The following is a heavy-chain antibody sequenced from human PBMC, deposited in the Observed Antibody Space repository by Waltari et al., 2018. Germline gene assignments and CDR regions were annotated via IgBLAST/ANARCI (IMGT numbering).Heavy chain of an antibody. V-gene: IGHV3-23*01. Sequence: EVQLLESGGTLVQPGGSLRLSCAAFGFTFSSYAMTWVRQAPGKGLEWVSGISAGGTTYYAESVKGRFTISRDNSKNTLYLQMNSLRVEDTAVYYCVEDMGYHSSSLDYWGQGTLVTVSS. CDR3: VEDMGYHSSSLDY. J-gene: IGHJ4*02. D-gene: IGHD6-6*01. CDR1: GFTFSSYA. CDR2: ISAGGTT.